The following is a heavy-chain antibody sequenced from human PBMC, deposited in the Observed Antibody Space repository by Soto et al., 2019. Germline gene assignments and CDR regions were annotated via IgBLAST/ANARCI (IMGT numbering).Heavy chain of an antibody. CDR2: IDPSDSYT. V-gene: IGHV5-10-1*01. D-gene: IGHD5-18*01. Sequence: GESLKISCKGSGYSFTSYWIGWVRQMPGKGLEWMGRIDPSDSYTNYSPSFQGHVTISADKSISTAYLQWSSLKASDTAMYYCSYGYELYGMDVWGQGTTVTVSS. J-gene: IGHJ6*02. CDR1: GYSFTSYW. CDR3: SYGYELYGMDV.